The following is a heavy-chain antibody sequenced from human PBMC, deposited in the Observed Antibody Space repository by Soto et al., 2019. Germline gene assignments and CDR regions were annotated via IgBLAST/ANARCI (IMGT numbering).Heavy chain of an antibody. CDR2: ISGSGGST. D-gene: IGHD3-22*01. Sequence: GGSLRLSCAASGFTFSSYAMSWVRQAPGKGLEWVSAISGSGGSTYYADSVKGRFTISRDNSKNTLYLQMNSLRAEDTAVYYCAKARATYDTSGFYFRPLDSWGQGPLVTVSS. V-gene: IGHV3-23*01. CDR1: GFTFSSYA. CDR3: AKARATYDTSGFYFRPLDS. J-gene: IGHJ4*02.